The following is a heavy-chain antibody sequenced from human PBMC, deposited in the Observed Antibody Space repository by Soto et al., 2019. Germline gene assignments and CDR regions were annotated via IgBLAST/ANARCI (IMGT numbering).Heavy chain of an antibody. D-gene: IGHD3-16*01. CDR2: VYTSGTT. Sequence: PSETLSLTCTVSGGSISRYCWTWIRHPAGKGLEWIGRVYTSGTTNYNPSLKSRVTISVDTSKNQFSLQLSSVTAADTAVYYCARLGTNGQTLDYWLPGALVTRLL. V-gene: IGHV4-4*07. CDR1: GGSISRYC. J-gene: IGHJ4*02. CDR3: ARLGTNGQTLDY.